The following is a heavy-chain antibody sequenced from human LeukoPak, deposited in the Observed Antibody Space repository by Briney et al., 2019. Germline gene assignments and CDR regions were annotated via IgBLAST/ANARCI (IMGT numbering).Heavy chain of an antibody. V-gene: IGHV3-7*01. D-gene: IGHD6-25*01. Sequence: PGGSLRLSCAASGFTFSSYWMSWVRQAPGKGLEWVPNIKQDGSEKYCVDSVKGRFTISRDNAKNSLFLQMNSLRAEDTAVYFCAISATARGGFDFWGQGTLVTVSS. J-gene: IGHJ4*02. CDR1: GFTFSSYW. CDR3: AISATARGGFDF. CDR2: IKQDGSEK.